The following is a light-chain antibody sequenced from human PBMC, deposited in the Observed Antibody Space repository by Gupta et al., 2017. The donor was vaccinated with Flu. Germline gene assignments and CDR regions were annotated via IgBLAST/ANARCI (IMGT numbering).Light chain of an antibody. CDR3: SSYAGSNNYVL. V-gene: IGLV2-8*01. CDR2: EVI. Sequence: QSALTQPPSASGSPGQSVTVSCTGTYSDVGGYNYVSWYQQHPGKAPKLIIYEVIKRPSGVPDRFSGSKSGNTASLTVSGLQADDEAVYYCSSYAGSNNYVLFGGGTGLTVL. CDR1: YSDVGGYNY. J-gene: IGLJ2*01.